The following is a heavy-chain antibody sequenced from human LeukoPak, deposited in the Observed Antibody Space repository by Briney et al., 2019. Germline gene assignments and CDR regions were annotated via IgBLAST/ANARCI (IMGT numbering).Heavy chain of an antibody. D-gene: IGHD1-7*01. CDR1: GESFSGYY. J-gene: IGHJ4*02. CDR3: ARLYKWNYGFDY. V-gene: IGHV4-34*01. Sequence: SSETLSLTGAVYGESFSGYYWSWIRQPPGKGLEWIGEINHSGYTNYNPSLKSRVTILVDTSKKHFSLNLSSVTAADTAVYYCARLYKWNYGFDYWGQGTLVTVSS. CDR2: INHSGYT.